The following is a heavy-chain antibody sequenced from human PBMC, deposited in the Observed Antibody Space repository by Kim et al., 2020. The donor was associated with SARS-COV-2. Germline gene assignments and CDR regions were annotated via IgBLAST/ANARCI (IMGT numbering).Heavy chain of an antibody. CDR3: ARGGAVAGISS. D-gene: IGHD6-19*01. CDR1: GGSISSYY. Sequence: SETLSLTCTVSGGSISSYYWSWIRQPPGKGLEWIGYIYYSGSTNYNPSLKSRVTISVDTSKNQFSLKLSSVTAADTAVYYCARGGAVAGISSWGQGTLVTVSS. J-gene: IGHJ4*02. CDR2: IYYSGST. V-gene: IGHV4-59*13.